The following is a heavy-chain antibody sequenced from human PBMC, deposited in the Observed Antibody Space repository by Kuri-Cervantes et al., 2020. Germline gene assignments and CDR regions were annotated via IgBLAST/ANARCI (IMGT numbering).Heavy chain of an antibody. CDR3: ATLGYCSGGSCGDFDY. Sequence: GESLKISCNGSGYRFTNYWIGWVRQMPGKGLEWMGNIYPGDSDTRYSPSFQGQVTISADKSINTAYLQWSILKASDTAMYYCATLGYCSGGSCGDFDYWGQGTLVTVSS. CDR1: GYRFTNYW. CDR2: IYPGDSDT. D-gene: IGHD2-15*01. J-gene: IGHJ4*02. V-gene: IGHV5-51*01.